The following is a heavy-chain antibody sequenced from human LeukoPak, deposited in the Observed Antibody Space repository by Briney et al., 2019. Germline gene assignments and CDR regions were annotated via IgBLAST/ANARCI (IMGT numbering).Heavy chain of an antibody. Sequence: PSETLSLTCAVYGGSFSGYYWSWIRQPPGKGLEWIGEINHSGSTNYNPSLKSRVTISVDTSKNQFSLKLSSVTAADTAVYYCARGGYCSSTSCSKNGMDVWGKGTTVTVSS. V-gene: IGHV4-34*01. J-gene: IGHJ6*04. CDR1: GGSFSGYY. D-gene: IGHD2-2*01. CDR3: ARGGYCSSTSCSKNGMDV. CDR2: INHSGST.